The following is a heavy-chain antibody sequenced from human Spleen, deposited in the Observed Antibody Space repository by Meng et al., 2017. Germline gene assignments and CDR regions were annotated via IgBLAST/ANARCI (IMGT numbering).Heavy chain of an antibody. D-gene: IGHD3-22*01. CDR1: GGSFSDYY. V-gene: IGHV4-34*01. Sequence: SETLSLTCVVSGGSFSDYYWSWIRQPPGKGLEWIGEINHSGSTNYNPSLESRATISVDTSQNNLSLKLSSVTAADSAVYYCARRDDSSGYHTAFDYWGQGTLVTVSS. J-gene: IGHJ4*02. CDR3: ARRDDSSGYHTAFDY. CDR2: INHSGST.